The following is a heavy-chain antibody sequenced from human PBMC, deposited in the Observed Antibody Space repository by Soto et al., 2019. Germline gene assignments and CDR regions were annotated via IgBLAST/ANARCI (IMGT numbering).Heavy chain of an antibody. Sequence: SETLSLTCAVSGGSISSGGYSWSWIRQPPGKGLEWIGYIYHSGSTYYNPSLKSRVTISVDRSKNQFSLKLSSVTAADTAVYYCARELKANENYFDYWGQGTLVTVS. D-gene: IGHD2-8*01. CDR2: IYHSGST. CDR1: GGSISSGGYS. CDR3: ARELKANENYFDY. V-gene: IGHV4-30-2*01. J-gene: IGHJ4*02.